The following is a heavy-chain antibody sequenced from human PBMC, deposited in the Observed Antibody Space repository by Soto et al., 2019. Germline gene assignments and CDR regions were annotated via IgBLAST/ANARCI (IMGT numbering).Heavy chain of an antibody. Sequence: PSQTLSLTCAISGDSVSSNSAAWNWIRQSPSRGLEWPGRTYYRSKWYNDYAVSVKSRITINPDTSKNQFSLQLNSVTPEDTAVYYCARGALTMVRGVIIYYYYGMDVWGQGTTVTVSS. V-gene: IGHV6-1*01. CDR2: TYYRSKWYN. CDR1: GDSVSSNSAA. D-gene: IGHD3-10*01. CDR3: ARGALTMVRGVIIYYYYGMDV. J-gene: IGHJ6*02.